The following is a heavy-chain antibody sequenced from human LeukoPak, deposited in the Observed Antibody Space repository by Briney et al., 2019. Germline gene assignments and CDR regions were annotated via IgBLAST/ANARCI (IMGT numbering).Heavy chain of an antibody. D-gene: IGHD4-17*01. CDR1: GYSFTSYW. CDR3: ARHIHPITVTSVGVYYFDY. CDR2: IYPGDSDT. J-gene: IGHJ4*02. V-gene: IGHV5-51*01. Sequence: GESLKISCKGSGYSFTSYWIGWVRQMPGKGLEWMGIIYPGDSDTRYSPSFQGQVTISADKSISTAYLQWSSLKASDTAMYYCARHIHPITVTSVGVYYFDYWGQGTLVTVSS.